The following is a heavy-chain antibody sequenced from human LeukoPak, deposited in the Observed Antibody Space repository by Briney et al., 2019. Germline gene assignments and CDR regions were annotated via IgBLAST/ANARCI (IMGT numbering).Heavy chain of an antibody. CDR3: ARETASGSYYQRFDY. Sequence: GASVKVSCKASGGTFSSYAISWVRQAPGQGLEWMGGIIPIFGTANYAQKFQGRVTITADKSTSTAYMELSSLRSEDTAVYYCARETASGSYYQRFDYWGQGTLVTVSS. V-gene: IGHV1-69*06. CDR1: GGTFSSYA. J-gene: IGHJ4*02. D-gene: IGHD1-26*01. CDR2: IIPIFGTA.